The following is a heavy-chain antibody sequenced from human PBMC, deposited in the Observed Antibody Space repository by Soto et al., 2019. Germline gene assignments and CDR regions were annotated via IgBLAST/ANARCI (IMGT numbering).Heavy chain of an antibody. D-gene: IGHD2-15*01. J-gene: IGHJ5*02. Sequence: SQTLSLPCAISGDSFSSNSAAWNWIRQSPSRGLEWLGRTYYRSKWYNDYAVSVKSRITINPDTSKNQFSLQLNSVTPEDTAVYYCARAPQGCSGGSCYQVYWFDPWGQGTLVTVSS. CDR2: TYYRSKWYN. V-gene: IGHV6-1*01. CDR1: GDSFSSNSAA. CDR3: ARAPQGCSGGSCYQVYWFDP.